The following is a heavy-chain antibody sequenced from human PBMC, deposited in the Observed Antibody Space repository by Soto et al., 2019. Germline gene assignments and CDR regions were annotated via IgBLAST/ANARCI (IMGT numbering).Heavy chain of an antibody. CDR2: IIPIFGTA. D-gene: IGHD6-19*01. Sequence: QVQLEQSGAEVKQPGSSVRVSCKTSGGTFSTYAINWVRQAPGQGLEWMGAIIPIFGTADYSQKLQGRVTITADESTSTAYKALSSLRSDDTAVYFCARPKGTYSSGYYYFDFWGQGTLVTVSS. V-gene: IGHV1-69*01. J-gene: IGHJ4*02. CDR1: GGTFSTYA. CDR3: ARPKGTYSSGYYYFDF.